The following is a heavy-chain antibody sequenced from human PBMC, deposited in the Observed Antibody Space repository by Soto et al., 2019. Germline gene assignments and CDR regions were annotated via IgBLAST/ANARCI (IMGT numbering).Heavy chain of an antibody. V-gene: IGHV3-30*18. J-gene: IGHJ6*02. Sequence: QVQLVESGGGLVQPGGSLRLTCVASGFTFGSHGMHWVRQAPGKGLEWVAVISYDETNEHYVDSVKGRFTISGDNSKSILYLQMNSLRPEDTAVYKCAKDLRTTISDYGMDVWGQGTTVTVSS. CDR3: AKDLRTTISDYGMDV. CDR1: GFTFGSHG. CDR2: ISYDETNE.